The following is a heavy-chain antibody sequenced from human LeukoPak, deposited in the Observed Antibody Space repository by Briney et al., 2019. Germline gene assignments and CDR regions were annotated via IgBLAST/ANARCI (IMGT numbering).Heavy chain of an antibody. Sequence: SETLSLTCAVYGGSFSGYYWSWIRQPPGKGLEWIGEINHSGSTNYNPSLKSRVTISVDTSKSQFSLKLSSVTAADTAVYYCARGPGTAMGTRYPLDYWGQGTLVTVSS. V-gene: IGHV4-34*01. D-gene: IGHD5-18*01. CDR1: GGSFSGYY. CDR2: INHSGST. J-gene: IGHJ4*02. CDR3: ARGPGTAMGTRYPLDY.